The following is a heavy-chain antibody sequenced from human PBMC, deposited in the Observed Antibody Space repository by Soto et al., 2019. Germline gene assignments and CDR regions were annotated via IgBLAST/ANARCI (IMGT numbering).Heavy chain of an antibody. D-gene: IGHD3-10*01. CDR1: GFSFSAHY. Sequence: GSLRLSCAASGFSFSAHYMTWMRQAPGKGLELVSYISGSGTTIHYTASVKSRFTVSRVYAKNTFYLQMNSLRAEDTAVYYCASDSYYYASDYWGQGTLVTVSS. V-gene: IGHV3-11*01. CDR3: ASDSYYYASDY. J-gene: IGHJ4*02. CDR2: ISGSGTTI.